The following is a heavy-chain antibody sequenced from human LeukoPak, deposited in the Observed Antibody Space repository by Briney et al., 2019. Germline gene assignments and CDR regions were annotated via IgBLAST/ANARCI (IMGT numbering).Heavy chain of an antibody. Sequence: GGSLRLSCAASGFTVSINYMSWVRQAPGKGLEWVSVIYSGGSTYYADSVKGRFTISRDNSKNTLYLQMNSLRAEDTAVYYCAREGTSSGWYPFDYWGQGALVTVSS. D-gene: IGHD6-19*01. J-gene: IGHJ4*02. V-gene: IGHV3-53*01. CDR1: GFTVSINY. CDR3: AREGTSSGWYPFDY. CDR2: IYSGGST.